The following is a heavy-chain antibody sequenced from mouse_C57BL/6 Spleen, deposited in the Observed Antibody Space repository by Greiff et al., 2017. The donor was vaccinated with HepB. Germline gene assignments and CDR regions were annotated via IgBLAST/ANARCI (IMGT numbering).Heavy chain of an antibody. Sequence: VQLQQSGAELVRPGTSVKVSCKASGYAFTNYLIEWVKQRPGQGLEWIGVINPGSGGTNYNEKFKGKATLTADKSSSTAYMQLSSLTSEDSAVYFCARGDYYGSSLYFDYWGQGTTLTVSS. V-gene: IGHV1-54*01. CDR2: INPGSGGT. CDR3: ARGDYYGSSLYFDY. CDR1: GYAFTNYL. J-gene: IGHJ2*01. D-gene: IGHD1-1*01.